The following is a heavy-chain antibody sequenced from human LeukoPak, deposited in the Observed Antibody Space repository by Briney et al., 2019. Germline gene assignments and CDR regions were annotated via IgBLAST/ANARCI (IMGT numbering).Heavy chain of an antibody. CDR3: ARDNIWAFDI. CDR1: GFTFSSYA. Sequence: PGGSLRLSCAASGFTFSSYAMNWVRQAPGKGLEWVSAISVSGARTYYADSVKGRFTISRDDAKTSVYLQMNSLRDEDTAIYYCARDNIWAFDIWGQGTMVTVAS. CDR2: ISVSGART. D-gene: IGHD2/OR15-2a*01. V-gene: IGHV3-23*01. J-gene: IGHJ3*02.